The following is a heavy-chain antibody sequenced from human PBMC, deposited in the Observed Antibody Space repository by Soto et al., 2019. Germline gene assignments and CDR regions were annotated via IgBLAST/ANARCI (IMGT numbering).Heavy chain of an antibody. CDR2: ISSSSSTI. CDR1: GFTFSSYS. CDR3: ARDPDYYDSSGYYPEYFQH. V-gene: IGHV3-48*02. J-gene: IGHJ1*01. D-gene: IGHD3-22*01. Sequence: GGSLRLSCAASGFTFSSYSMNWVRQAPGKGLEWVSYISSSSSTIYYADSVKGRFTISRDNAKNSLYLQMNSLRDEDTAVYYCARDPDYYDSSGYYPEYFQHWGQGTLDTVSS.